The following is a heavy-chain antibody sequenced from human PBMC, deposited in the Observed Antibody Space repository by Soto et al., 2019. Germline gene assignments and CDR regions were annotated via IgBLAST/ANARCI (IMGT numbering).Heavy chain of an antibody. Sequence: EVQLVESGGGLVQPGGSLRLSCVDSGFTFSSSWMSWVRQAPVKGLEWVGNIKQDGSEENYVDSLKGRFTISRDNAKNSMYLQMNSLRVEDTAVYYCARIAATGRGWDVWGQGTTVVVSS. J-gene: IGHJ6*02. CDR2: IKQDGSEE. V-gene: IGHV3-7*01. CDR1: GFTFSSSW. CDR3: ARIAATGRGWDV. D-gene: IGHD6-13*01.